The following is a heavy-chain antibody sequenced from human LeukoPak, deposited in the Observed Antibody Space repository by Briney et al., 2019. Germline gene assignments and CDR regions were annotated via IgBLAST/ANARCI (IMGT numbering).Heavy chain of an antibody. Sequence: PSETLSLTCTVSGGSISSYYWSWIRQPPGKGLEWIGYIYYSGSTNYNPSLKSRVTISVDTSKNQFSLKLSSVTAADTAVYYCARVRVGITSSLIYFDYWGQGALVTVSS. CDR3: ARVRVGITSSLIYFDY. CDR1: GGSISSYY. V-gene: IGHV4-59*12. J-gene: IGHJ4*02. CDR2: IYYSGST. D-gene: IGHD2-2*01.